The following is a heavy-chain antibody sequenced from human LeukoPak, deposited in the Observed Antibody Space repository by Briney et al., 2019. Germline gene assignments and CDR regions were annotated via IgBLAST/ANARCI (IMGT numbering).Heavy chain of an antibody. D-gene: IGHD2-2*01. CDR2: IWYDGSNK. V-gene: IGHV3-33*01. J-gene: IGHJ5*02. CDR3: ARDPAYCSSTSCSLNWFDP. Sequence: GGSLRLSCAASGFTFSSYGMRWVRQAPGKGLEWVAVIWYDGSNKYYADSVKGRFTISRDNSKNTLYLQMNSLRAEDTAVYYCARDPAYCSSTSCSLNWFDPWAREPWSPSPQ. CDR1: GFTFSSYG.